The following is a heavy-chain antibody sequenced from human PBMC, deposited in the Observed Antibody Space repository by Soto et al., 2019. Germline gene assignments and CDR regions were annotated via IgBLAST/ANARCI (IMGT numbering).Heavy chain of an antibody. D-gene: IGHD2-15*01. Sequence: QVQLVESGGGVVQPGRSLRLSCAASGFTFSTSGMHWVRQGPGKGLEWVAYIPHDGSFKSYADSVKGRFTISRDNSKNTLYLQANSLRAEDTAVYYCAKELGYCSEPGCREQFDCWGQGTLVTVSS. V-gene: IGHV3-30*18. CDR1: GFTFSTSG. J-gene: IGHJ4*02. CDR2: IPHDGSFK. CDR3: AKELGYCSEPGCREQFDC.